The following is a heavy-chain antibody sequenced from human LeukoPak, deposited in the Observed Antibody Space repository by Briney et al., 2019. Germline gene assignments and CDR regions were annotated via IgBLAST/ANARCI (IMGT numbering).Heavy chain of an antibody. J-gene: IGHJ3*02. CDR3: ARNLLGSDVFDI. Sequence: SETLSLTCTVSGGSISSGGHYWSWIRQHPGKGLEWVGYIYYSGSTYYNPSLKSRVTISIDTSKNQFSLKLGSVTAADTAMYYCARNLLGSDVFDIWGQGTMVTVSS. CDR1: GGSISSGGHY. CDR2: IYYSGST. V-gene: IGHV4-31*03. D-gene: IGHD7-27*01.